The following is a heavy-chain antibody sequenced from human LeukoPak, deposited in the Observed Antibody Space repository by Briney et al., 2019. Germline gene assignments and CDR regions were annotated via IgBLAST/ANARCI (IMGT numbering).Heavy chain of an antibody. Sequence: ASVKVSCKASGYTFTSYGISWVRQAPGQGLEWMGWISAYNGNTHYAQKLQGRVTMTTDTSTSTAYMELRSLRSDDTAVYYCARDLANWGRPSLFDYWGQGTLVTVSS. D-gene: IGHD7-27*01. CDR2: ISAYNGNT. CDR1: GYTFTSYG. V-gene: IGHV1-18*01. CDR3: ARDLANWGRPSLFDY. J-gene: IGHJ4*02.